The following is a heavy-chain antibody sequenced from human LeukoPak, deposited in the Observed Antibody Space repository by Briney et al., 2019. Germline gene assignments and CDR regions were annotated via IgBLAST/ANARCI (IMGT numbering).Heavy chain of an antibody. CDR2: ISSNGDST. V-gene: IGHV3-64*01. J-gene: IGHJ2*01. Sequence: GGSLRLSCAASGFTFSSYAMHWVRQAPGKGLEYVSAISSNGDSTYYANSVKGRFTISRDNSKNTLFLQMGSLRADDMAVYYCASSPPTGTTWYFDLWGRGTLVTVSS. CDR3: ASSPPTGTTWYFDL. CDR1: GFTFSSYA. D-gene: IGHD1-7*01.